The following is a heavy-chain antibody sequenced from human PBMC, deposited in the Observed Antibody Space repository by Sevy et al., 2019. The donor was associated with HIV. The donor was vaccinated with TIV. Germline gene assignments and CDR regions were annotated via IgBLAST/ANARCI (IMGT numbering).Heavy chain of an antibody. Sequence: GGSLRLSCAASGFTFSSYAMSWVRQAPGKGLEWVSAISGRGGSTYDADSVKGRFTSSRDKFKNTLYRQRNSLRAEDTAVYYCAKVVAVAGFLFAFDIWGQGTMVTVSS. CDR3: AKVVAVAGFLFAFDI. CDR2: ISGRGGST. V-gene: IGHV3-23*01. D-gene: IGHD6-19*01. CDR1: GFTFSSYA. J-gene: IGHJ3*02.